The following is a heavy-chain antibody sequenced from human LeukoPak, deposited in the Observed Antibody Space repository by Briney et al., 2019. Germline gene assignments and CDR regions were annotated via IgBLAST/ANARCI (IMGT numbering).Heavy chain of an antibody. J-gene: IGHJ4*02. CDR2: IYYSGST. CDR3: ARAHSSGRTFDY. D-gene: IGHD6-19*01. Sequence: SETLSLTCTVSGGSVSSGSYYWRWLRQPPGKGLEWIGYIYYSGSTNYNPSLKSRVTISVDTSKNQFSLKLSSVTAADTAVYYCARAHSSGRTFDYWGQGTLVTVSS. CDR1: GGSVSSGSYY. V-gene: IGHV4-61*01.